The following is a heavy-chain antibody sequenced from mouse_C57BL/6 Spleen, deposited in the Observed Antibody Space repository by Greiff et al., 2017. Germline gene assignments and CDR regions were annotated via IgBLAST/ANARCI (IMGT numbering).Heavy chain of an antibody. D-gene: IGHD2-2*01. CDR1: GYAFSSSW. V-gene: IGHV1-82*01. CDR2: IYPGDGDT. Sequence: QVQLQQPGPELVKPGASVKISCKASGYAFSSSWMNWVKQRPGKGLEWIGRIYPGDGDTNYNGKFKGKATLTADNSSSTAYMQLSSLTSEDSAVYFCARTMVTTGGYAMDDWGQGTSVTVSS. J-gene: IGHJ4*01. CDR3: ARTMVTTGGYAMDD.